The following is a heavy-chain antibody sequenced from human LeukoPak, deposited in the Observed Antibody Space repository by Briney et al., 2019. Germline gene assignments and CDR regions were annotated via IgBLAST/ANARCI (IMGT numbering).Heavy chain of an antibody. Sequence: SETLSLTCAVSGYSISTGYYWGWVRQPPGKGLEWIGNSYHSGTSYYNPSLKSRVSISVDTSKNQFSLKLRSVTAADTAVYYCAIRSGYYPNYYMDVWGKGTTVTVSS. J-gene: IGHJ6*03. CDR3: AIRSGYYPNYYMDV. V-gene: IGHV4-38-2*01. D-gene: IGHD3-22*01. CDR1: GYSISTGYY. CDR2: SYHSGTS.